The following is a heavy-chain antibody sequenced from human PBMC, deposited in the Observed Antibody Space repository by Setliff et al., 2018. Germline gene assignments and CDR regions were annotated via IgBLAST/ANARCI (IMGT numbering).Heavy chain of an antibody. J-gene: IGHJ6*03. V-gene: IGHV4-39*07. CDR1: GGSISSSSYY. D-gene: IGHD3-10*01. CDR2: IYYSGST. CDR3: ARGEYYYGSGSVHPYYMGV. Sequence: SETLSLTCTVSGGSISSSSYYWGWIRQPPGKGLEWIGSIYYSGSTYYNPSLKSRVTISVDTSKNQFSLKLSSVTAADTAVYYCARGEYYYGSGSVHPYYMGVWGRGTTVTVSS.